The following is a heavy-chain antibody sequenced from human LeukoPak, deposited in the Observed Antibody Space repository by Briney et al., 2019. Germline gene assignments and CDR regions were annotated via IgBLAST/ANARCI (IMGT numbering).Heavy chain of an antibody. CDR1: GGSIHNNY. V-gene: IGHV4-4*09. Sequence: PSETLSLTCTVSGGSIHNNYWNWIRQPPGKGLEWIGFIHDSGSTYYNPSLKSRVSISRDMSKNQLSLMLSSVTAADTAVYYCARGFGAGNYYYGWFDPWGQGTLVSVSS. CDR3: ARGFGAGNYYYGWFDP. J-gene: IGHJ5*02. D-gene: IGHD3-10*01. CDR2: IHDSGST.